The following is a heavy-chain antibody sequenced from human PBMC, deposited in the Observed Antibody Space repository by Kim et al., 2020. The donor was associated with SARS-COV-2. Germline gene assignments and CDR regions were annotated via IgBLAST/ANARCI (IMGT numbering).Heavy chain of an antibody. D-gene: IGHD3-22*01. J-gene: IGHJ4*02. CDR3: AGTSGFTQTANFDY. Sequence: SETLSLTCTVSGGSISSGGYYWSWIRQHKGKGLEWIGYIYYSGSTYYNPSLKSRVTISVDTSKNQFSLKLSSVTAADTAVYYCAGTSGFTQTANFDYWGPGTLVTVSS. CDR1: GGSISSGGYY. V-gene: IGHV4-31*03. CDR2: IYYSGST.